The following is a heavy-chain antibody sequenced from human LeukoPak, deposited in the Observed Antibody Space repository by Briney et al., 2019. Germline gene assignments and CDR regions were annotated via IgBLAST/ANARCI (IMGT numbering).Heavy chain of an antibody. CDR1: VFTFTDYS. D-gene: IGHD6-25*01. CDR2: ISTVSTYT. CDR3: ARDGSGFYLYNYMDV. J-gene: IGHJ6*03. Sequence: GGSLRLSCAPSVFTFTDYSMNWVRQAPGKGLEWVASISTVSTYTFFADSVKGRFSISRNNVRNLLYLQMSSLGAEDTAVYYCARDGSGFYLYNYMDVWGKGTTVTVSS. V-gene: IGHV3-21*06.